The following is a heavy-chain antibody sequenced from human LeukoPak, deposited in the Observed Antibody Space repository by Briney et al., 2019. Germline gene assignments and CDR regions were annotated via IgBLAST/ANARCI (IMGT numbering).Heavy chain of an antibody. J-gene: IGHJ4*02. CDR3: AVTVGGSYYFDY. CDR1: GLTVSSNY. CDR2: IYSGGST. D-gene: IGHD1-26*01. V-gene: IGHV3-66*02. Sequence: PGGSLRLSCAASGLTVSSNYMSWVRQAPGKGLEWVSVIYSGGSTYYADSVKGRFTISRDNSKNTLYLQMNSLRAEDTAVYYCAVTVGGSYYFDYWGQGTLVTVSS.